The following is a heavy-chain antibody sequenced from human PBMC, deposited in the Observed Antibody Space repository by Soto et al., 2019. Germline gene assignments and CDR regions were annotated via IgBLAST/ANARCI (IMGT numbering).Heavy chain of an antibody. CDR3: ASGYCSGGSCYKHAFDI. V-gene: IGHV3-74*01. CDR2: INSDGSST. J-gene: IGHJ3*02. CDR1: GFTFSSYW. D-gene: IGHD2-15*01. Sequence: EVQLVESGGGLVQPGGSLRLSCAASGFTFSSYWMHWVRQAPGKGLEWVSRINSDGSSTSYEASVKGRFTISRDNAKNTLYLQMNSLRAEDTAVYYCASGYCSGGSCYKHAFDIWGQGTMVTVSS.